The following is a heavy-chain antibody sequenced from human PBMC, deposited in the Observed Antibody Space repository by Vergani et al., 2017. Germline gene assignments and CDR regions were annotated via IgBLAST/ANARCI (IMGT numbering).Heavy chain of an antibody. CDR2: IIPIFGTA. CDR1: GGTFSSYA. V-gene: IGHV1-69*13. J-gene: IGHJ4*02. CDR3: ARDPSASRGYSGPYYFDY. Sequence: QVQLVQSGAEVKKPGSSVKVSCKASGGTFSSYAISWVRQAPGQGLEWMGRIIPIFGTANYAQKFQGRVTITADESTSTAYMEQSSLRSEDTAVYYCARDPSASRGYSGPYYFDYWGQGTLVTVSS. D-gene: IGHD5-12*01.